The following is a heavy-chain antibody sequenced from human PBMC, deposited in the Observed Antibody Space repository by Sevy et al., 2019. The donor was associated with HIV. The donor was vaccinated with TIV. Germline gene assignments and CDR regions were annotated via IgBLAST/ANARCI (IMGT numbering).Heavy chain of an antibody. J-gene: IGHJ4*02. CDR2: TYYRSKWYN. CDR3: ARDRWELLHNYFDY. Sequence: QSQTLSLTCAISGDSVSSNSAAWNWIRQSPSRGLEWLGRTYYRSKWYNDYAVSVKSRITINPDTSMNQFSLQLNSVTPEDTAVYYCARDRWELLHNYFDYWGQGTLVTVSS. V-gene: IGHV6-1*01. CDR1: GDSVSSNSAA. D-gene: IGHD1-26*01.